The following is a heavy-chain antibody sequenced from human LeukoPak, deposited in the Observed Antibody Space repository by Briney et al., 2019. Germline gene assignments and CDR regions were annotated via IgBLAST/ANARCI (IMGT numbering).Heavy chain of an antibody. Sequence: GASVKVSCKASGGTFSNYGISWVRQAPGQGLEWMGGIIPIFGTPKYEEKFQGRVTITADEASNIVYMELTSLRLEDTALYFCAGSDTVAVTGSTESWGQGTLVTVSS. CDR3: AGSDTVAVTGSTES. J-gene: IGHJ5*02. D-gene: IGHD6-19*01. CDR2: IIPIFGTP. CDR1: GGTFSNYG. V-gene: IGHV1-69*13.